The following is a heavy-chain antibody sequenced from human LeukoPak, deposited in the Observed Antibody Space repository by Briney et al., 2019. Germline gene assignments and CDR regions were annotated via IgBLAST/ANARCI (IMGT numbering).Heavy chain of an antibody. CDR2: ISGSGGST. D-gene: IGHD3-10*01. Sequence: QPGGSPRLSCAASGFTFSSYAMSWVRQAPGKGLEWVSAISGSGGSTYYAGSVKGRFTISRDNSKNTLYLQMNSLRAEDTAVYYCAKAYGSGSRPFPFDYWGQGTLVTVSS. J-gene: IGHJ4*02. V-gene: IGHV3-23*01. CDR1: GFTFSSYA. CDR3: AKAYGSGSRPFPFDY.